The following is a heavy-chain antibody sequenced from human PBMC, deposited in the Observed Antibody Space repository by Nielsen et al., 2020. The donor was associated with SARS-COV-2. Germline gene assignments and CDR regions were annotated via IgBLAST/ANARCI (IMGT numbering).Heavy chain of an antibody. CDR2: VMPLFSTQ. Sequence: SVKVSCKASGYTFTSYYMHWVRQAPGQGLEWMGGVMPLFSTQYAQKFQDRLTVTADESTTTAYMELRSLRLEDTAVYFCARGRSSGWFEALDVWGQGTLVTVSS. V-gene: IGHV1-69*13. D-gene: IGHD6-19*01. CDR3: ARGRSSGWFEALDV. J-gene: IGHJ3*01. CDR1: GYTFTSYY.